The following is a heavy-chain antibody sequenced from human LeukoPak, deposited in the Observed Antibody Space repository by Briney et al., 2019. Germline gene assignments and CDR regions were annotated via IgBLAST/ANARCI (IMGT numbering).Heavy chain of an antibody. J-gene: IGHJ4*02. CDR2: INRGGGGT. CDR1: GFTFSTYT. D-gene: IGHD3-10*01. V-gene: IGHV3-23*01. Sequence: GRSLRLSCAASGFTFSTYTMNWVRQAPGKGLEWVSAINRGGGGTYYADFVKGRFTISRDNSENKLYLQMNSLRAEDTATYYCAKATERYREVSIFDSWGQGTQVTVSS. CDR3: AKATERYREVSIFDS.